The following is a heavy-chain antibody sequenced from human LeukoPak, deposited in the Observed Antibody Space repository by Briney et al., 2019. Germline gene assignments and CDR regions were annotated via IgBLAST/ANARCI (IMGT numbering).Heavy chain of an antibody. CDR2: IYTSGGT. J-gene: IGHJ4*02. CDR1: GGSISSYY. D-gene: IGHD3-3*01. V-gene: IGHV4-4*07. Sequence: SETLSLTCTVSGGSISSYYWSWIRQPAGKGLEWIGRIYTSGGTNYNPSLKSRVTMSVDTSKNQFSLKLSSVTAADTAVYYCARERGTIFGVVFDYWGQGTLVTVSS. CDR3: ARERGTIFGVVFDY.